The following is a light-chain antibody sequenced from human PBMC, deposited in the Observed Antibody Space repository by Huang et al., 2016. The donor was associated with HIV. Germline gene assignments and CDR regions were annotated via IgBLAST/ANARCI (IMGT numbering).Light chain of an antibody. J-gene: IGKJ4*01. CDR2: GAS. V-gene: IGKV3-15*01. CDR3: QQYNNWPPLT. CDR1: QNINNK. Sequence: EIVMTQSPATLSVSPGERATLSCRASQNINNKLAWYHQIPGQAPRLLIYGASTRATVVPARFSGSGSGTEFTLTLSSLQSEDYALYYCQQYNNWPPLTFGGGTKVDIK.